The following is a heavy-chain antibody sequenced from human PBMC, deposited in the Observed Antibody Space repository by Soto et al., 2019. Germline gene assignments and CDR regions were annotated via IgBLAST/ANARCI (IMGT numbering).Heavy chain of an antibody. D-gene: IGHD3-10*01. V-gene: IGHV3-53*01. J-gene: IGHJ6*02. CDR1: GFTVSSNY. CDR3: ARQLLAYYYGMDV. Sequence: EVQLVESGGGLIQPGGSLRLSCAASGFTVSSNYMSWVRQAPGKGLEWVSVIYSGGSTYYADSVKGRFTISRDNSENTLYLQMNSLRAEDTAVYYCARQLLAYYYGMDVWGQGTTVTVSS. CDR2: IYSGGST.